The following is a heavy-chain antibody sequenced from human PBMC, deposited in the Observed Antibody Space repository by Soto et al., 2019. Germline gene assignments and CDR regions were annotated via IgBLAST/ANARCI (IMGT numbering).Heavy chain of an antibody. CDR1: GGSISSYY. J-gene: IGHJ4*02. CDR3: AKDSSYGSFDY. D-gene: IGHD3-10*01. V-gene: IGHV4-59*12. Sequence: SETLSLTCTVSGGSISSYYWTWIRQPPGKGLEWIGYIYYSGSTNYNPSLKSRVTISVATSKTQFSLKLSSVTAADTAVYYCAKDSSYGSFDYWGQGTLVTVSS. CDR2: IYYSGST.